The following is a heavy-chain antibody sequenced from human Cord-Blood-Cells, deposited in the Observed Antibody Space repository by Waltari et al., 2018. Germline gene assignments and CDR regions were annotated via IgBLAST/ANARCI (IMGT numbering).Heavy chain of an antibody. D-gene: IGHD5-12*01. V-gene: IGHV1-69*06. J-gene: IGHJ6*02. CDR2: IIPIFGTA. Sequence: QVQLVQSGAEVKKPGSSVKVSCKASGGIFSSSAIPWVQPAHGPGLEWMGGIIPIFGTANYAQKFQGRVTITADKSTSTAYMELSSLRSEDTAVYYGARDTISGYDYYYYYGMDVWGQGTTVTVSS. CDR3: ARDTISGYDYYYYYGMDV. CDR1: GGIFSSSA.